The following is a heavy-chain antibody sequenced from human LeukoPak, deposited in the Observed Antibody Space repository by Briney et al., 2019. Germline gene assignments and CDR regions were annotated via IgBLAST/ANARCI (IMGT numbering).Heavy chain of an antibody. CDR1: GFTFDSYA. D-gene: IGHD3-3*01. CDR2: ISSSSTYI. J-gene: IGHJ4*02. V-gene: IGHV3-21*01. CDR3: ARDFSSQSLDY. Sequence: GGSLRLSCAASGFTFDSYAMNWVRQAPGKGLEWVSSISSSSTYIYYADSVKGRFTISRDNAKNSLYLQMDSLRAEDTAVYYCARDFSSQSLDYWGQGTLVTVSS.